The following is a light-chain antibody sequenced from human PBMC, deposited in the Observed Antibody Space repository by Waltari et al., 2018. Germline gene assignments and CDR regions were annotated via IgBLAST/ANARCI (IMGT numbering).Light chain of an antibody. J-gene: IGKJ3*01. CDR1: QSVSRN. Sequence: EIVLTQSPATLSLSPGERATLSCRASQSVSRNLAWYQQKPGQPPRLFIYDASTRATGVPARFSGSGSGTDFTLTISSLEPEDFAVYFCHQRSNWPPTFGPGTKVD. CDR2: DAS. CDR3: HQRSNWPPT. V-gene: IGKV3-11*01.